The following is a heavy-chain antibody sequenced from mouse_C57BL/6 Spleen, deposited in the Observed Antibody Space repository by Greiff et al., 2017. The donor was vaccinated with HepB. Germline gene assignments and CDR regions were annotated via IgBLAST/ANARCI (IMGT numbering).Heavy chain of an antibody. V-gene: IGHV1-50*01. CDR1: GYTFTSYW. CDR3: SRSFAY. J-gene: IGHJ3*01. CDR2: IDPSDSYT. Sequence: QVQLQQPGAELVKPGASVKLSCKASGYTFTSYWMQWVKQRPGQGLEWIGEIDPSDSYTNYNQKFKGKATLTVDTSSSTAYMQLSSLTSEDSAVYYWSRSFAYWGQGTLVTVSA.